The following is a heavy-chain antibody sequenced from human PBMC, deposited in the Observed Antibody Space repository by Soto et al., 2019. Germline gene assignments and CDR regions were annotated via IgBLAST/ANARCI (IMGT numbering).Heavy chain of an antibody. CDR1: GGFISTYD. Sequence: SETLSLTCTVSGGFISTYDWSWIRQSPEKGLELIGYIHHTGSTNYNPSLKSRVTMSLETSRNQFFSKLYSVTPADTAVYYSARSNDGRGFYFSNCWGQGTQVTVSS. V-gene: IGHV4-59*01. J-gene: IGHJ4*02. D-gene: IGHD3-22*01. CDR2: IHHTGST. CDR3: ARSNDGRGFYFSNC.